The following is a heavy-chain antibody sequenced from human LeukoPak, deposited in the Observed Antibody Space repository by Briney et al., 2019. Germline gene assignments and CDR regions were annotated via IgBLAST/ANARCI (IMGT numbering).Heavy chain of an antibody. V-gene: IGHV3-30*18. J-gene: IGHJ4*02. Sequence: GGSLRLSCAASGFTFSSYGMHWVRQAPGKGLEWVAVISYDGSNKYYADSVKGRSTISRDNSKNTLYLQMNSLRAEDTAVYYCAKDYSGYDWVYWGQGTLVTVSS. CDR2: ISYDGSNK. CDR1: GFTFSSYG. D-gene: IGHD5-12*01. CDR3: AKDYSGYDWVY.